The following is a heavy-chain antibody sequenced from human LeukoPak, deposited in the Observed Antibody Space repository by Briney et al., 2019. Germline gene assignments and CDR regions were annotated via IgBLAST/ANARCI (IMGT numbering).Heavy chain of an antibody. CDR1: GYTFTSYG. V-gene: IGHV1-18*01. D-gene: IGHD5-12*01. CDR2: ISAYNGNT. J-gene: IGHJ6*02. CDR3: ARGTHVDSRYYYGMDV. Sequence: ASVKVSCKASGYTFTSYGISWVRQAPGQGLEWMGWISAYNGNTNYAQKLQGRVTMTTDTSTSTAYMELRGLRSDDTAVYYCARGTHVDSRYYYGMDVWGQGTTVTVSS.